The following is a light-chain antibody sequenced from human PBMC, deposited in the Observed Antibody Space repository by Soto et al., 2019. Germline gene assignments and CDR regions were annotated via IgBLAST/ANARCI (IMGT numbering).Light chain of an antibody. V-gene: IGKV1-5*03. CDR3: QQYNSLPWT. CDR2: KAS. CDR1: QSIINW. J-gene: IGKJ5*01. Sequence: DIQMTQSPSTLSASVGDRVTITCRASQSIINWLGWYQQKPGKAPKLLIYKASSLESGVPSRFSGSGSGTDFTLTINMLQPDDFATYYCQQYNSLPWTFGQGTRLEVK.